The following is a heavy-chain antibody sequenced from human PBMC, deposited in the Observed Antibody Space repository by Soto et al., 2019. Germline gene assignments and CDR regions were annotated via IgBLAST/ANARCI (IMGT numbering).Heavy chain of an antibody. CDR2: IWYDGSNK. J-gene: IGHJ3*02. CDR1: GFTFSSYG. Sequence: PGGSLRLCCAASGFTFSSYGMHWVRQAPGKGLEWVAVIWYDGSNKYYADSVKGRFTISRDNSKNTLYLQMNSLRAEDTAVYYCAREAYYYDSSGARDAFDIWGQGTMVTVSS. V-gene: IGHV3-33*01. CDR3: AREAYYYDSSGARDAFDI. D-gene: IGHD3-22*01.